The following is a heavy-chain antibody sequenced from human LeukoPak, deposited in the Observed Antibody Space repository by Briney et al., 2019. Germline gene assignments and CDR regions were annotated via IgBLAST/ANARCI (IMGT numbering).Heavy chain of an antibody. V-gene: IGHV3-23*01. Sequence: GGSLRLSCAASGFTFSSYAMSWVSQAPGKGLEWVSAISGSGGSTYYADSVKGRFTISRDNSKNTLYLQMNSLRAEDTAVYYCAKDLLIHYDFWSGSPVDYWGRGTLVTVSS. D-gene: IGHD3-3*01. CDR3: AKDLLIHYDFWSGSPVDY. CDR1: GFTFSSYA. J-gene: IGHJ4*02. CDR2: ISGSGGST.